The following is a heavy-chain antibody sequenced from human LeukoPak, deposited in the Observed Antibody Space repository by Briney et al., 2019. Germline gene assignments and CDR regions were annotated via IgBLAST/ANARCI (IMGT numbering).Heavy chain of an antibody. CDR1: GFTFSGHN. CDR2: VSISSGTI. D-gene: IGHD6-13*01. CDR3: ARDGLGSSWYEGGYFDY. Sequence: GGSLRLSCAASGFTFSGHNMNWVRQAPGKGLEWISFVSISSGTIYYADSVNGRFRISRDNVKSSLDLEMNSLRAEDTAVYYCARDGLGSSWYEGGYFDYWGQGTLVTVSS. J-gene: IGHJ4*02. V-gene: IGHV3-48*04.